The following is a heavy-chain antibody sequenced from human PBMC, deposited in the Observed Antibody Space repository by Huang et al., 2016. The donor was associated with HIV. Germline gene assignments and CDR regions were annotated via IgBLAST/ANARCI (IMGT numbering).Heavy chain of an antibody. CDR3: ARSPLLGESSSALEF. CDR2: IHPNSGVT. V-gene: IGHV1-2*06. D-gene: IGHD3-16*01. Sequence: QVQLVQSGAEVKKPGASVKVSCKASGYIFIGYYIQWGRKAPGQGLEWMGRIHPNSGVTKYAEKFQGRVTMTRDTSIDTAYMEVRSLRTDDTAVYYCARSPLLGESSSALEFWGQGTLAIVSS. CDR1: GYIFIGYY. J-gene: IGHJ4*02.